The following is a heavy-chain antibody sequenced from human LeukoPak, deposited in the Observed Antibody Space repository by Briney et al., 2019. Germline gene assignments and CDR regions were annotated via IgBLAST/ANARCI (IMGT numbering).Heavy chain of an antibody. D-gene: IGHD1-1*01. V-gene: IGHV3-30-3*02. J-gene: IGHJ4*02. Sequence: PGGSLRLSCAASGFTFSTYAMLWVRQAPGKGLEWVASISEDGTNKDYADSVKGRFTISRDNSRNTLYLQMNSLRAEDTAVYYCAKKSVDNLGWNDYYFDCWGQGTLVTVSS. CDR1: GFTFSTYA. CDR3: AKKSVDNLGWNDYYFDC. CDR2: ISEDGTNK.